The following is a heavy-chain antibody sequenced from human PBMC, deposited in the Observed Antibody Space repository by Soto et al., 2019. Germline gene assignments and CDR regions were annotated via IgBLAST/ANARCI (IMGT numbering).Heavy chain of an antibody. V-gene: IGHV1-69*13. Sequence: GASVKVSCKASGGTISDSTISWVRQAPGQGLEWMGRIIPIFGTADYAQKFQGRVTITADESTSTAYMELSGLRSEDTAVYYCARVGIKWGYYFDYWGQGTLVTVSS. CDR1: GGTISDST. CDR2: IIPIFGTA. CDR3: ARVGIKWGYYFDY. D-gene: IGHD1-26*01. J-gene: IGHJ4*02.